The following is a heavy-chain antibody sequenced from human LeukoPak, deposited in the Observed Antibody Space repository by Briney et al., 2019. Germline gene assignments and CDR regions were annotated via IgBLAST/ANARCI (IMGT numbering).Heavy chain of an antibody. J-gene: IGHJ4*02. Sequence: SETLSLTCTVSGGSISSYYWSWIRQPPGKGLEWIAYIYYTGSTNYNPSLKSRVTISLDTSQNQFSLKLSSVTAADTAVYFCARHVGNDILTGYYTPSLYFDYWGQGTLVTVSS. V-gene: IGHV4-59*08. CDR1: GGSISSYY. D-gene: IGHD3-9*01. CDR2: IYYTGST. CDR3: ARHVGNDILTGYYTPSLYFDY.